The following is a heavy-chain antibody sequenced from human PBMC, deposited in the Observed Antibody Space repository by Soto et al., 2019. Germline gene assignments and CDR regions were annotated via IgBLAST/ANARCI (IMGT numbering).Heavy chain of an antibody. CDR3: ARDQYSSSWYYFDY. V-gene: IGHV4-31*03. D-gene: IGHD6-13*01. J-gene: IGHJ4*02. Sequence: SETLSLTCTVSGGSVSSGSYYWSWIRQPPGKGLEWIGYIYYSGSTYYNPSLKSRVTISVDTSKNQFSLKLSSVTAADTAVYYCARDQYSSSWYYFDYWGQGTLVTVSS. CDR1: GGSVSSGSYY. CDR2: IYYSGST.